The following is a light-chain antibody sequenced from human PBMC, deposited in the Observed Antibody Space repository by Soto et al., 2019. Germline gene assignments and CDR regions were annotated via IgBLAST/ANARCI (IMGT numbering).Light chain of an antibody. Sequence: QSALTQPASVSGSPGQSITISCSGTHNLVSWYQHVPGKGPRLIIYEVTERPSGVSSRFSGSKSVDTASLIISGLQAEDEAMYYCCSYVGDHTLVFGGGTKLTVL. V-gene: IGLV2-23*02. CDR1: HNL. CDR2: EVT. J-gene: IGLJ3*02. CDR3: CSYVGDHTLV.